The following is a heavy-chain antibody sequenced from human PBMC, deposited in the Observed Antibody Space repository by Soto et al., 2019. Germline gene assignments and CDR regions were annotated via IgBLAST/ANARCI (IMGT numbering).Heavy chain of an antibody. CDR3: ARDRVATISSLDYYYYVMDV. Sequence: ASVKVSCKASGYTFTSYYMHWVRQAPGQGLECMGIINPSGGSTSYAQKFQGRVTMTRDTSTSTVYMELSSLRSEDTAVYYCARDRVATISSLDYYYYVMDVWGQGTTVTVSS. V-gene: IGHV1-46*01. CDR1: GYTFTSYY. J-gene: IGHJ6*02. CDR2: INPSGGST. D-gene: IGHD5-12*01.